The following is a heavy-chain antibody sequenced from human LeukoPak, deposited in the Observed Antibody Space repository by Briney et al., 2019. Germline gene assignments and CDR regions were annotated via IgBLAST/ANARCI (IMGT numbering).Heavy chain of an antibody. Sequence: PSETLSLTCTVSGGSVSSGSYYWSWIRQPPGKGLEWIGYIYYSGSTNYNPSLKSRVTISVDTSRNQFSRKLSSVTAADTAVYYCARDTPTYFDYWGQGTLVTVSS. CDR3: ARDTPTYFDY. CDR1: GGSVSSGSYY. D-gene: IGHD1-26*01. V-gene: IGHV4-61*01. CDR2: IYYSGST. J-gene: IGHJ4*02.